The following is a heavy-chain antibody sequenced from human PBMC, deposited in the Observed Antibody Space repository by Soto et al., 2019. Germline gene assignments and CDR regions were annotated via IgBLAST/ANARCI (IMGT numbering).Heavy chain of an antibody. Sequence: SLRLSFAPSGFIFGAYVMASVRQTPGKGLEWVSKISGSGDETEYAASVKGRFSISRDNSKNTLYLQMNSLRAEDTAVYSCSQLDYGDLFDYWGRGTLVTVYS. V-gene: IGHV3-23*01. J-gene: IGHJ4*02. CDR1: GFIFGAYV. CDR2: ISGSGDET. CDR3: SQLDYGDLFDY. D-gene: IGHD4-17*01.